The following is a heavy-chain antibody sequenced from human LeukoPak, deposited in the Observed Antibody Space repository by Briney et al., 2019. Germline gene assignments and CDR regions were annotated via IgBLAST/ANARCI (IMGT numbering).Heavy chain of an antibody. CDR1: GGSISSYY. D-gene: IGHD3-10*01. CDR3: ASTSSYYYGSGIDYFDY. Sequence: SETLSLTCTVSGGSISSYYWSWIRQPAGKGLEWIGRIYTSGSTDYNPSLKSRVTISVDTSKNQFSLKLSSVTAADTAVYYCASTSSYYYGSGIDYFDYWGQGTLVTVSS. CDR2: IYTSGST. J-gene: IGHJ4*02. V-gene: IGHV4-4*07.